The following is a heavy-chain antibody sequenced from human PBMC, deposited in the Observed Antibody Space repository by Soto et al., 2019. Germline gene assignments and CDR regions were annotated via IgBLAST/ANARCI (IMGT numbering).Heavy chain of an antibody. V-gene: IGHV3-30*18. J-gene: IGHJ4*02. CDR2: ISKDGRNK. CDR3: AKGPRGVAAADFDY. Sequence: HPGGSLGLSCAASGFTFSSFAMEWVRQAPGKGLEWVAVISKDGRNKYFADSVKGRFTISRDNSKNTLSLQMISLRDEDTAVYYCAKGPRGVAAADFDYWGQGTLVTVSS. CDR1: GFTFSSFA. D-gene: IGHD6-13*01.